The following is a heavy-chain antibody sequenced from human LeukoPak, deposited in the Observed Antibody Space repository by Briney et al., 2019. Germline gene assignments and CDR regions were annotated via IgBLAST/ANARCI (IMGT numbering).Heavy chain of an antibody. CDR2: IYTSGST. D-gene: IGHD6-13*01. J-gene: IGHJ6*03. Sequence: PSETLSPTCTVSGASIGSYYWGWIRQSAGKGLEWIGRIYTSGSTNYNPSLKSRVTMSLDTSKNHFALDLTSVTAADTAVYYCARSAAAGTVGYYYYYMDVWGKGTTVTVSS. CDR1: GASIGSYY. CDR3: ARSAAAGTVGYYYYYMDV. V-gene: IGHV4-4*07.